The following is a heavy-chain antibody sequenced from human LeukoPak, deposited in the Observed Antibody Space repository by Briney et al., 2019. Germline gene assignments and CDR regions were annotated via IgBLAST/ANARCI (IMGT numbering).Heavy chain of an antibody. V-gene: IGHV3-21*01. D-gene: IGHD6-13*01. CDR2: ISSSSSYI. CDR3: ARASIAAAGRALWYFDY. Sequence: PGGSLRLSCAASGFTFSSYSMNWVRQAPGKGLEWVSSISSSSSYIYYADSVKGRFTISRDNAKNSLYLQMNSLRAEDTAVYYCARASIAAAGRALWYFDYWGQGTLVTVSS. J-gene: IGHJ4*02. CDR1: GFTFSSYS.